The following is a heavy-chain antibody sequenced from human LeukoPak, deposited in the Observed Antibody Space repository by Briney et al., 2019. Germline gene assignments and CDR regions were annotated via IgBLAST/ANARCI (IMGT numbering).Heavy chain of an antibody. CDR2: IYYSGST. D-gene: IGHD2-8*01. V-gene: IGHV4-39*02. CDR3: RVARNGTDI. CDR1: GGSISSSSYY. Sequence: SETLSLTCTVSGGSISSSSYYWGWIRQPPGKGLEWIGSIYYSGSTYYNPSLKSRVTMSVDTSKNYLSLKLKSVTAADTAVYYCRVARNGTDIWGQGTMVTVSS. J-gene: IGHJ3*02.